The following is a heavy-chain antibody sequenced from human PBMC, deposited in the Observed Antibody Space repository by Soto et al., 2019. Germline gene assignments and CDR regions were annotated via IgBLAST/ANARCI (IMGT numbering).Heavy chain of an antibody. Sequence: ASVKVSCKTSAYSFGDYYLHWVRQAPEQGLEWMGWINLNDGGTNSPRKFQGRLTMTRDKSITTVYMELSRLRSDDTAVYFCVRDAPSHQSLFDLWGPGTLVTVYS. CDR3: VRDAPSHQSLFDL. CDR1: AYSFGDYY. CDR2: INLNDGGT. J-gene: IGHJ4*02. V-gene: IGHV1-2*02. D-gene: IGHD2-2*01.